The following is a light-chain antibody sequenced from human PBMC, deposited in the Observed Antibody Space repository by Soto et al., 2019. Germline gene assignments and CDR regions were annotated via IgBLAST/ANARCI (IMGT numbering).Light chain of an antibody. J-gene: IGKJ1*01. CDR2: GAS. Sequence: ELVLTQSPGTLSLSPGERATLSCRASQSVSSSYLAWYQQKPGQAPRLLIYGASSRATGIPDRFSGSGSGTAVPLTISRLEPEDVAVYYCQQYGNSPCTFGQGTKAETK. V-gene: IGKV3-20*01. CDR1: QSVSSSY. CDR3: QQYGNSPCT.